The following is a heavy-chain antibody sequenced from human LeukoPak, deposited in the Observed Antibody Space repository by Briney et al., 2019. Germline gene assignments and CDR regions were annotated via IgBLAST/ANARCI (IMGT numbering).Heavy chain of an antibody. Sequence: SETLSLTCTVSGYSISNDYYWGWIRQPPGKGLEWIGSIYHSGSTYYKPSLKSRVTISVDTSKNQFSLKLSSVTAADTAVYYCARDHGGSSGGYFDYWGQGTLVTVSS. J-gene: IGHJ4*02. V-gene: IGHV4-38-2*02. CDR1: GYSISNDYY. CDR3: ARDHGGSSGGYFDY. D-gene: IGHD4-23*01. CDR2: IYHSGST.